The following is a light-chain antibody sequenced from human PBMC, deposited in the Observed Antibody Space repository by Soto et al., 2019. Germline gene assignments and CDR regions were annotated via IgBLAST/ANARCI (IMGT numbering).Light chain of an antibody. CDR2: DAS. CDR3: QQYGSSPTT. J-gene: IGKJ1*01. V-gene: IGKV3-20*01. Sequence: EIVLTQSPATLSLSPGERAILSCRASQSVSTYLAWYQQKPGQAPRLLIFDASNRATGIPARFSGSGSGTDFTLTISRLEPEDFAVYYCQQYGSSPTTFGHGTKVEIK. CDR1: QSVSTY.